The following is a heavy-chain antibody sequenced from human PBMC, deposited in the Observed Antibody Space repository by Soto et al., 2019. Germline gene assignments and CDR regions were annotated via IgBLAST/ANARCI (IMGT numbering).Heavy chain of an antibody. V-gene: IGHV4-34*01. D-gene: IGHD6-19*01. CDR1: GGSFSGYY. J-gene: IGHJ6*02. CDR3: ARCLTSSSGWYYYYYGMDV. Sequence: PSETLSLTCAVYGGSFSGYYWSWIRQPPGKGLEWIGEINHSGSTNYNPSLKSRVTISVDTSKNQFSLKLSSVTAADTAVYYCARCLTSSSGWYYYYYGMDVWGQGTTVTVSS. CDR2: INHSGST.